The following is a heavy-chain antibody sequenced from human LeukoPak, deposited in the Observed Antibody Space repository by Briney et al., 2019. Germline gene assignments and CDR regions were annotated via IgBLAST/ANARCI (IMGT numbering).Heavy chain of an antibody. Sequence: GGKLSFYCAGYKFTFSSFDMSWVRQAPGQGLKWVSAITGSGLTTFYADSVKGRFIISRDNSKTTLDLQMNSLRAEDTAVYACAKDATRDVIVEPTPWGQGTLVAVSS. V-gene: IGHV3-23*01. CDR3: AKDATRDVIVEPTP. CDR1: KFTFSSFD. D-gene: IGHD2-2*01. CDR2: ITGSGLTT. J-gene: IGHJ5*02.